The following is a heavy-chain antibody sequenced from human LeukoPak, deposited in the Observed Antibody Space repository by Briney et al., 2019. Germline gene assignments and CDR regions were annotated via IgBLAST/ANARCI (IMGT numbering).Heavy chain of an antibody. V-gene: IGHV3-7*03. CDR3: AKAAAQLLWFGND. CDR1: GFTFSGYW. J-gene: IGHJ4*02. D-gene: IGHD3-10*01. CDR2: INLDGSGK. Sequence: GSLRLSCAASGFTFSGYWMTWVRQAPGKGLEWVANINLDGSGKDYVDSVKGRFAISRDNAKNSLSLQMNSLRAEDTAVYYCAKAAAQLLWFGNDWGQGTLVTVSS.